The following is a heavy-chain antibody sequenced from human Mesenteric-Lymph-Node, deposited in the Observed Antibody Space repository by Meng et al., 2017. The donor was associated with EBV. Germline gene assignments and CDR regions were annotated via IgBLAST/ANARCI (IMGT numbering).Heavy chain of an antibody. CDR1: GFTFSDYY. V-gene: IGHV3-11*01. J-gene: IGHJ5*02. CDR3: ARGYSSGWFDP. D-gene: IGHD6-19*01. CDR2: VSSSGSTQ. Sequence: QGHLVGSGGDLVKTGGALRLSWAASGFTFSDYYMSWIRQAPGKGLEWLSYVSSSGSTQIYADSVRGRFTISRDNAKNSLYLQMNSLRAEDTATYYCARGYSSGWFDPWGQGTLVTVSS.